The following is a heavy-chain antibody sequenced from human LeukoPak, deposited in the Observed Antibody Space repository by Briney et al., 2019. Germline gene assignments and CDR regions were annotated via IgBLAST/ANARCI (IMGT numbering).Heavy chain of an antibody. CDR3: ARAGVYYGLGSVIWFDP. D-gene: IGHD3-10*01. Sequence: GWALRLSCAGSVFTFSSYSMNWVRQAPGKGLEWVASISSSSSYIYYADSVKGRFPLSRDNAKNSLYLQMNSLRAEDTVVYYGARAGVYYGLGSVIWFDPWGQGTLVTVSS. V-gene: IGHV3-21*01. J-gene: IGHJ5*02. CDR1: VFTFSSYS. CDR2: ISSSSSYI.